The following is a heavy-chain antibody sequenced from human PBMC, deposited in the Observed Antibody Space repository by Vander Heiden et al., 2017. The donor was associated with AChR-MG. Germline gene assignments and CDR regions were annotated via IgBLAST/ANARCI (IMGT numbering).Heavy chain of an antibody. CDR3: ARDSGNEDHYYYYMGV. CDR2: ISRSSKYI. D-gene: IGHD1-26*01. CDR1: GFTFNSYS. V-gene: IGHV3-21*01. J-gene: IGHJ6*03. Sequence: VQLVESGGGLVKPGGSLSLSCAASGFTFNSYSMNWVGQAGGKGVEWVSSISRSSKYIYYADSVKGRFTIHRDNDKKSLYVQMNSLRAEETAVYYCARDSGNEDHYYYYMGVWGKGTTGTVSS.